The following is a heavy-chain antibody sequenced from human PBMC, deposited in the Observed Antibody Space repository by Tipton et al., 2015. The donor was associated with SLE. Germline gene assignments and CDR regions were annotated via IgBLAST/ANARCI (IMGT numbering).Heavy chain of an antibody. V-gene: IGHV4-38-2*01. Sequence: TLSLTCDVSTFSISSGYYWAWIRQPPGKGLEWIASVYESGTTYYTPSLKSRATISMDTSRNQFSLKMNSVTAADTAVYYCARGSPFMEWERNWFDPWGQGTLVTVSS. D-gene: IGHD3-3*01. J-gene: IGHJ5*02. CDR1: TFSISSGYY. CDR2: VYESGTT. CDR3: ARGSPFMEWERNWFDP.